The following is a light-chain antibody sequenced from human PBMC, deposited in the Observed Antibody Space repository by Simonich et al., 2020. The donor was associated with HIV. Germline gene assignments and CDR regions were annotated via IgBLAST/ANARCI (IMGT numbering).Light chain of an antibody. V-gene: IGLV8-61*01. CDR3: VLYMGSGISV. CDR2: PTT. J-gene: IGLJ3*02. Sequence: QTVVTQETSSSVSPGGTVKLTCALSSGPVSTSYYPTWYHQTPGPPPRPLIYPTTPRSSGVPDRFSGSILGNKAVLTITGAQADDEGDYYCVLYMGSGISVFGGGTKLTVL. CDR1: SGPVSTSYY.